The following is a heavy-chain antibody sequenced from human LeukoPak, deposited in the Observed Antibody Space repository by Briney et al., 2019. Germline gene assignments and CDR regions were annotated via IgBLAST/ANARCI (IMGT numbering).Heavy chain of an antibody. V-gene: IGHV3-7*01. CDR1: GFTFSNYW. CDR2: IKQDGSEK. D-gene: IGHD3-22*01. J-gene: IGHJ4*02. Sequence: PGGSLRLSCAASGFTFSNYWMSWVRQAPGKGLEWVANIKQDGSEKYYVDSVKGRFTISRDNAKNSLYLQMNSLRAEDTAVYYCARDRAYYDRNGYFDFWGQGTLVTVSS. CDR3: ARDRAYYDRNGYFDF.